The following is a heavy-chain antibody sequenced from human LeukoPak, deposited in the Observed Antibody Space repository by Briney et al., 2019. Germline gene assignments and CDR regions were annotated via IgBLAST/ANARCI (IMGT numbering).Heavy chain of an antibody. CDR3: ARDYADTAMVKGYYSMDV. V-gene: IGHV3-48*01. CDR2: ISSSSSTI. J-gene: IGHJ6*03. D-gene: IGHD5-18*01. CDR1: GFTFSSYS. Sequence: GGTLRLSCAASGFTFSSYSMNWVRQAPGKGLEWVSYISSSSSTIYYADSVKGLFTISRDNANNLPYLQMNILRADDTAVHYCARDYADTAMVKGYYSMDVWGKGTTVTVSS.